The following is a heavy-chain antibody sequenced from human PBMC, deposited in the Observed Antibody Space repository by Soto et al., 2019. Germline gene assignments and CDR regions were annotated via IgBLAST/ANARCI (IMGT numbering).Heavy chain of an antibody. Sequence: GGSLRLSCTASGFTLSDYPMSWFRQAPGKGLEWVAYIRTAAYGETAEYAASVKDRFTISRDDSESIASLQMNSLKTEDTAVYYCTRAIRLSGDAFDIWGQGTMVTVSS. CDR1: GFTLSDYP. V-gene: IGHV3-49*03. J-gene: IGHJ3*02. D-gene: IGHD3-3*01. CDR3: TRAIRLSGDAFDI. CDR2: IRTAAYGETA.